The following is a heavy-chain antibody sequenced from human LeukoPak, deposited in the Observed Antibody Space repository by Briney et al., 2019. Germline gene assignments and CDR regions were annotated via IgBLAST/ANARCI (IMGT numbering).Heavy chain of an antibody. Sequence: ASVKVSCKASGYTFTGYYMHWVRQAPGQGLEWMGWINPNSGGTNYAQKFQGRVTMTRDTSISTAYMELSRLRSDGTAVYYCARDAFCSSTSCYTAGFDYWGQGTLVTVSS. J-gene: IGHJ4*02. D-gene: IGHD2-2*02. V-gene: IGHV1-2*02. CDR1: GYTFTGYY. CDR3: ARDAFCSSTSCYTAGFDY. CDR2: INPNSGGT.